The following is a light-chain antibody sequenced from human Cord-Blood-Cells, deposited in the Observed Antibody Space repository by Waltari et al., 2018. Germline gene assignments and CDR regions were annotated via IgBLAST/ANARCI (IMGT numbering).Light chain of an antibody. CDR2: EVS. J-gene: IGKJ1*01. Sequence: DIVMTQTPLPLSVTPGQPVSTSSKPSPTFLHSDGNTYLYWDLQKPGQSPQLLIYEVSSRFSGVPDRFSGSGSGTDFTLKISRVEAEDVGVYYCMQGIHLPPTFGQGTKVEIK. CDR3: MQGIHLPPT. CDR1: PTFLHSDGNTY. V-gene: IGKV2-29*02.